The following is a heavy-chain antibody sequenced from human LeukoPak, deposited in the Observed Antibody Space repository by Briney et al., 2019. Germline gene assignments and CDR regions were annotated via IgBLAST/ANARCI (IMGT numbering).Heavy chain of an antibody. Sequence: GGSLRLSCAASGFTFGSYCMSWVRQAPGKGLEWVSSISSGSSHIYYADSVEGRFTISRDNAKNSLFLQMNSLRAEDTAVYYCATGGGWGQGTLVTVSS. V-gene: IGHV3-21*01. D-gene: IGHD3-10*01. CDR3: ATGGG. CDR2: ISSGSSHI. J-gene: IGHJ4*02. CDR1: GFTFGSYC.